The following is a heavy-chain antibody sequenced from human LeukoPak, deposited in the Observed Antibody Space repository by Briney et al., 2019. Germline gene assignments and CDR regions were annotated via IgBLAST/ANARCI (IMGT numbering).Heavy chain of an antibody. CDR1: GFTFSSYA. CDR2: ISWNSGSV. J-gene: IGHJ4*02. V-gene: IGHV3-9*01. Sequence: GGSLRLSCAASGFTFSSYAVSWVRQAPGKGLEWVSGISWNSGSVGYADSVKGRFTISRDNAKNSLYLQMNSLRAEDTALYYCAKDVVVTATTRSYFDYWGQGTLVTVSS. D-gene: IGHD2-21*02. CDR3: AKDVVVTATTRSYFDY.